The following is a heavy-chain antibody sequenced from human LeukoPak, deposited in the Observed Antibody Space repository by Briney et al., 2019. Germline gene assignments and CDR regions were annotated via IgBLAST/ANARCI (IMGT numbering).Heavy chain of an antibody. CDR1: GLTFSTSG. CDR2: IRTTGSER. V-gene: IGHV3-21*01. CDR3: PTETNGRHYDY. J-gene: IGHJ4*02. D-gene: IGHD1-14*01. Sequence: GGSLRLSCTASGLTFSTSGFNWVRQAPGEGLGWVASIRTTGSERFHANSMKGRLTISRDHAHKYLYPQMNSLRTADTAVTFRPTETNGRHYDYWGQGTLLTVSS.